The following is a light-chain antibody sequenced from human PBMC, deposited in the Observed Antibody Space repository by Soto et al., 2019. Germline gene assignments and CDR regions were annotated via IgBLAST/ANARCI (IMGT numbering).Light chain of an antibody. Sequence: QSVLTQLPSASGTPGQRVTISCSGSSSNIGSNYVYWYQQLPGTAPKLLIYRNNQRPSGVPDRFSGSKSGTSASLAISGLRSEDEADYYCAAWDDSLSALFGGGTKVTV. J-gene: IGLJ2*01. CDR1: SSNIGSNY. CDR2: RNN. CDR3: AAWDDSLSAL. V-gene: IGLV1-47*01.